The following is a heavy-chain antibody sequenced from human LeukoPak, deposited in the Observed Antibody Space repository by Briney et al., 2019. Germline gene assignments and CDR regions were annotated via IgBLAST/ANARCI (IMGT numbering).Heavy chain of an antibody. CDR3: ARDMYYDFWSGYYPPYYFYGMDV. Sequence: GGSLRLSCTASGFPFYSYWMTWVRQTPGKGLEWVANIRHDGSTKYYVDSVKGRFTISRDNAKNSLSLQMNSLRAEDTAVYYCARDMYYDFWSGYYPPYYFYGMDVWGQGTTVTVSS. V-gene: IGHV3-7*01. D-gene: IGHD3-3*01. CDR1: GFPFYSYW. CDR2: IRHDGSTK. J-gene: IGHJ6*02.